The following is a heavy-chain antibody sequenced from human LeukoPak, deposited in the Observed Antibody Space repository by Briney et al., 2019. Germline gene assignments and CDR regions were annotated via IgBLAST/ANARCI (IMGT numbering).Heavy chain of an antibody. CDR3: AREPGNSSSWYFFGYYYYYGMDV. V-gene: IGHV1-18*01. D-gene: IGHD6-13*01. CDR1: GYTFTSYG. CDR2: IRAYNGNT. Sequence: ASVKVSCKASGYTFTSYGISWVRQAPGQGLEWMGWIRAYNGNTNYAQKLQGRVTMTTDTSTSTAYMELRSLRSDDTAVYYCAREPGNSSSWYFFGYYYYYGMDVWGQGTTVTVSS. J-gene: IGHJ6*02.